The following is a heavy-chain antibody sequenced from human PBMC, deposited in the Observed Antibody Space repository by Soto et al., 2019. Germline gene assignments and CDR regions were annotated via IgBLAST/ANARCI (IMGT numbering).Heavy chain of an antibody. CDR3: ARDLRRAMVRGPEGGMDV. CDR1: GGSINSGGYS. D-gene: IGHD3-10*01. CDR2: IYHSGST. J-gene: IGHJ6*02. V-gene: IGHV4-30-2*01. Sequence: SETLSLTCAVSGGSINSGGYSWSWIRQPPGKGLEWIGYIYHSGSTYYNPSLKSRVTISVDRSKNQFSLKLSSVTAADTAVYYCARDLRRAMVRGPEGGMDVWGQGTTVTVSS.